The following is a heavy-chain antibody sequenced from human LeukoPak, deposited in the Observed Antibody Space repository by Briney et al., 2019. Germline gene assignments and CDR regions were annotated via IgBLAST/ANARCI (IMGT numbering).Heavy chain of an antibody. CDR1: GFTFRSYG. V-gene: IGHV3-23*01. Sequence: PGGSLRLSCAASGFTFRSYGMSWVRQAPGKGLEWVSAISGSGGSTYYADSVKGRFTISRDNSKNTLYLQMNSLRAEDTAVYYCGSGYYLGAVEDAFDIWGQGTMVTVSS. CDR3: GSGYYLGAVEDAFDI. J-gene: IGHJ3*02. D-gene: IGHD3-3*01. CDR2: ISGSGGST.